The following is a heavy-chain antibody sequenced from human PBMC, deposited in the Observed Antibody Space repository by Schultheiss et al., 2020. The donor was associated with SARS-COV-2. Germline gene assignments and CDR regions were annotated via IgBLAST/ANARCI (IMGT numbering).Heavy chain of an antibody. J-gene: IGHJ5*02. D-gene: IGHD2-2*01. CDR1: GGSFSGYY. CDR2: INHSGST. CDR3: ARGTLRAYCSSTSCPNWFDP. Sequence: GSLRLSCAVYGGSFSGYYWSWIRQPPGKGLEWIGEINHSGSTNYNPSLKSRVTVSVDTSKNQFSLKLSSVTAADTAVYYCARGTLRAYCSSTSCPNWFDPWGQGTLVTVSS. V-gene: IGHV4-34*01.